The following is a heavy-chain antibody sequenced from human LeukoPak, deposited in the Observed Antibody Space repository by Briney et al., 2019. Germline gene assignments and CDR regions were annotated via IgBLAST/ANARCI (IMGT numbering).Heavy chain of an antibody. Sequence: GGSLRLSCAASGFTFDDYAMHWVRQAPGKGLEWVSGISWNSGSLGYADSVKGRFTISRDNAKNSLYLQMNSLRAEDMALYYCAKDLKPGDYAFPFDNGFDIWGQGTMVTVSS. D-gene: IGHD4-17*01. CDR3: AKDLKPGDYAFPFDNGFDI. V-gene: IGHV3-9*03. CDR1: GFTFDDYA. J-gene: IGHJ3*02. CDR2: ISWNSGSL.